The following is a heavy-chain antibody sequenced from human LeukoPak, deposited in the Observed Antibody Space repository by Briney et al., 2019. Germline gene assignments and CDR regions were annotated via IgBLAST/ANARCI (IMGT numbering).Heavy chain of an antibody. CDR3: ARDFGYDFWSGTWGYYYYMDV. V-gene: IGHV1-8*03. D-gene: IGHD3-3*01. CDR2: MNPNSGNT. J-gene: IGHJ6*03. CDR1: GYTFTSYD. Sequence: GASVKVSCKASGYTFTSYDINWVRQATGQGLEWMGWMNPNSGNTGYAQKFQGRVTITRNTSISTAYMELSSLRSEDTAVYYCARDFGYDFWSGTWGYYYYMDVWGKGTTVTVSS.